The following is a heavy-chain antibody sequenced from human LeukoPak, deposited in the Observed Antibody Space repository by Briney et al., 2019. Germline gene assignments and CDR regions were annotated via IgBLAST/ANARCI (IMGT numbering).Heavy chain of an antibody. V-gene: IGHV4-39*01. Sequence: SETLSLTCTVSGGSIRSLNYYWGWIRQPPGKGLEWIGSIYYGGSTYYNPSLKSRVTISVDTSMNQFSLKLSFVTTADTAVYYCARALGYCSGGSCTRGYNWFDPWGQGTLVTVPS. CDR3: ARALGYCSGGSCTRGYNWFDP. D-gene: IGHD2-15*01. J-gene: IGHJ5*02. CDR2: IYYGGST. CDR1: GGSIRSLNYY.